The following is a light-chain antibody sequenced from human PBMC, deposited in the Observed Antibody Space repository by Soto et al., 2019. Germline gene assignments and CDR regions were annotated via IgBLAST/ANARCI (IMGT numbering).Light chain of an antibody. CDR2: KAS. Sequence: DIQMTQSPSTLSASVGDRVTITCRASQSINDWVAWYQQKPGRDPKFLIYKASNLESGVPSRFSGSGSGTXXXXXXXXLXPXDFAPYYXXHCHGFSWTFGQGTKVDIK. J-gene: IGKJ1*01. V-gene: IGKV1-5*03. CDR3: XHCHGFSWT. CDR1: QSINDW.